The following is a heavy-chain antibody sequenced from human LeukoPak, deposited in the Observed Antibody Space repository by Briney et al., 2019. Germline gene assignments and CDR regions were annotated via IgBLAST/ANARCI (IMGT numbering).Heavy chain of an antibody. CDR2: ICYSGRY. V-gene: IGHV4-39*01. CDR1: GGSISSSTYY. CDR3: ARNASDSGTSYFDY. J-gene: IGHJ4*02. D-gene: IGHD1-26*01. Sequence: PSETLSLTCTVSGGSISSSTYYWGWIPQPPGKGLESIGSICYSGRYSYNPSLKSRVTISEDTSNTLFSLELALMADDDTAVYCCARNASDSGTSYFDYWGQGTLLTVSS.